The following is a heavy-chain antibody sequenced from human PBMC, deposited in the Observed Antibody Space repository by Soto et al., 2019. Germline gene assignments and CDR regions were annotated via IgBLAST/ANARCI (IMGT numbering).Heavy chain of an antibody. D-gene: IGHD1-26*01. J-gene: IGHJ4*02. CDR1: GFTFDDYG. CDR2: VNWNGGST. V-gene: IGHV3-20*04. CDR3: VRGASLNFDY. Sequence: LGGSLRLSCAASGFTFDDYGMSWARQAPGKGLEWVSGVNWNGGSTGYADSVKGRFTISRDNAKNSLYLQMNSLRAEDTAFYYCVRGASLNFDYWGQGTLVTVPQ.